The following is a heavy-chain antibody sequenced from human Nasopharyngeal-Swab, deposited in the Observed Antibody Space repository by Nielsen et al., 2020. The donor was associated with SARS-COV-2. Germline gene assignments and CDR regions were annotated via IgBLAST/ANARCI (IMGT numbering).Heavy chain of an antibody. Sequence: GESLKISCAASGFTFSSYGMNWVRQAPGKGLEWVSSISSSSSTIYYADSVKGRFTISRDNAKNSLYLQMNSLRDEDTAVYYCARDLGYYYGSGSYRPYYFDYWGQGTLVTVSS. CDR2: ISSSSSTI. CDR1: GFTFSSYG. CDR3: ARDLGYYYGSGSYRPYYFDY. J-gene: IGHJ4*02. V-gene: IGHV3-48*02. D-gene: IGHD3-10*01.